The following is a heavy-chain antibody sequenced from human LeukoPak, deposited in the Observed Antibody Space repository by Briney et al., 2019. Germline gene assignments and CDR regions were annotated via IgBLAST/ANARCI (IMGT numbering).Heavy chain of an antibody. CDR3: TRSGYSSYDSFDY. Sequence: GGPLRLSCAASGFAVDNYYMSWVRQAPGKGLEGMSFIQSGDTTLYADSVQGRFTISRDNSKNTLYLQMSSLSAEDTAVYYCTRSGYSSYDSFDYWGQGTLVTVSS. CDR1: GFAVDNYY. V-gene: IGHV3-66*02. D-gene: IGHD5-12*01. CDR2: IQSGDTT. J-gene: IGHJ4*02.